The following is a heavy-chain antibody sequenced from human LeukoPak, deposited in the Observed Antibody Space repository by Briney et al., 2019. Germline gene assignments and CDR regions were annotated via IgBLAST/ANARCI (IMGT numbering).Heavy chain of an antibody. CDR1: GGSISFHY. V-gene: IGHV4-59*11. Sequence: PSETLSLTCTVSGGSISFHYWSWIRQPPGKGLEWIGYIHLSGSTYYDPSLRSRVTISGDTSKNRFSLRLNSVTAADTAVYYCARGGVWYFDLWGRGTLVTVSS. D-gene: IGHD3-16*01. CDR2: IHLSGST. J-gene: IGHJ2*01. CDR3: ARGGVWYFDL.